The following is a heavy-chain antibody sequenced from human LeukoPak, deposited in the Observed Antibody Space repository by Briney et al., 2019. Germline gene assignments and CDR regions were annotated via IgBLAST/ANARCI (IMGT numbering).Heavy chain of an antibody. CDR3: ARGPIAAAGPYNWFDP. CDR2: IIPIFGTA. CDR1: GGTFSSYA. D-gene: IGHD6-13*01. Sequence: ASVKVSCKAFGGTFSSYAISWVRQAPGQGLEWMGGIIPIFGTANYAQKFQGRVTITTDESTSTAYMELSSLRSEDTAVYYCARGPIAAAGPYNWFDPWGQGTLVTVSS. V-gene: IGHV1-69*05. J-gene: IGHJ5*02.